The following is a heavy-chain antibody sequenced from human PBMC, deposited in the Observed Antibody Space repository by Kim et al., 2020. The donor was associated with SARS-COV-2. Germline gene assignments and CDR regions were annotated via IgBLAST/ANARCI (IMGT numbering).Heavy chain of an antibody. V-gene: IGHV3-43D*03. J-gene: IGHJ4*02. Sequence: GGSLRLSCAASGFTFDDYAMHWVRQAPGKGLEWVSLISWDGGSTYYADSVKGRFTISRDNSKNSLYLQMNSLRAEDTALYYCAKDTAAVGGVGDMGDYWGQGTLVTVSS. CDR1: GFTFDDYA. D-gene: IGHD3-10*01. CDR2: ISWDGGST. CDR3: AKDTAAVGGVGDMGDY.